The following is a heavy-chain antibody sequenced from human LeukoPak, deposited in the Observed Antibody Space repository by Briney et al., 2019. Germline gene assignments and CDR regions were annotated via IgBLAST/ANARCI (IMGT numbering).Heavy chain of an antibody. J-gene: IGHJ3*02. V-gene: IGHV4-4*07. CDR3: ARNIAAAGNDAFDI. Sequence: SETLSLTCTVSGGSISSYYWSWIRQPAGKGLEWIGRIYTSGSTNYNPSLKSRVTISVDTSKKQFSLKLSSVTAADTAVYYCARNIAAAGNDAFDIWGQGTMVTVSS. CDR2: IYTSGST. CDR1: GGSISSYY. D-gene: IGHD6-13*01.